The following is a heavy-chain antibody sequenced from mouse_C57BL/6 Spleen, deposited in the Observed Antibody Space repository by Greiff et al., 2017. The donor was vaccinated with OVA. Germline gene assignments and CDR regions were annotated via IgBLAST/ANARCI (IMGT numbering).Heavy chain of an antibody. CDR3: ARPAHYSNYDWYFDV. CDR1: GYTFTSYW. CDR2: IHPNSGST. V-gene: IGHV1-64*01. Sequence: VQLQQPGAELVKPGASVKLSCKASGYTFTSYWMHWVKQRPGQGLEWIGMIHPNSGSTNYNEKFKSKATLTVDKSSSTAYMQLSSLTSEDSAVYYCARPAHYSNYDWYFDVWGTGTTVTVSS. D-gene: IGHD2-5*01. J-gene: IGHJ1*03.